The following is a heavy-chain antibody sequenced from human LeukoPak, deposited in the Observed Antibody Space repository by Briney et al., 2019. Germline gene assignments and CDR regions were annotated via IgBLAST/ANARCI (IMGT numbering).Heavy chain of an antibody. CDR3: AKMPSRVPAAKVPYYFDY. Sequence: PGGSLRLSCAASGFTFSSYAMGWVRQAPGKGLEWVSAISGSGGSTYYADSVKGRFTISRDNSKNTLYLQMNSLRAEDTAVYYCAKMPSRVPAAKVPYYFDYWGQGTLVTVSS. D-gene: IGHD2-2*01. J-gene: IGHJ4*02. CDR2: ISGSGGST. CDR1: GFTFSSYA. V-gene: IGHV3-23*01.